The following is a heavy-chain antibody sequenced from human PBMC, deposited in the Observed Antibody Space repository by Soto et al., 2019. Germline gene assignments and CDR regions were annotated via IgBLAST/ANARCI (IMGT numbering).Heavy chain of an antibody. V-gene: IGHV4-4*07. CDR1: GGSISGYY. CDR2: IFTSGST. D-gene: IGHD1-26*01. J-gene: IGHJ4*02. Sequence: QVQLQESGPGLVKPSETLSLTCTVSGGSISGYYWSWIRQPAGEGLQGTGRIFTSGSTNYNPSLKSRVTMSVDTSKSQFSLRLSSVTAADTAVYYYARVFTGTTWSFELWGQGSLGTVSS. CDR3: ARVFTGTTWSFEL.